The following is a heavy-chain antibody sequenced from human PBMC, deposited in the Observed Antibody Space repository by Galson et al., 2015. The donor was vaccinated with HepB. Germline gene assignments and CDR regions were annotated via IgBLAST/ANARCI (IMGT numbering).Heavy chain of an antibody. V-gene: IGHV3-33*01. Sequence: SLRLSCAASGFTFSSYGMHWVRQAPGKGPEWVAVIWYDGSNKYYADSVKGRFTISRDNSKNTLYLQMNSLRAEDTAVYYCARVLYSSSWYLSLYGMDVWGQGTTVTVSS. J-gene: IGHJ6*02. D-gene: IGHD6-13*01. CDR2: IWYDGSNK. CDR3: ARVLYSSSWYLSLYGMDV. CDR1: GFTFSSYG.